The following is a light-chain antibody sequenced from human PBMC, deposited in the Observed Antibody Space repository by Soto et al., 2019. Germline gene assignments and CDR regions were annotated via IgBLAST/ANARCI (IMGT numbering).Light chain of an antibody. Sequence: SYELTQPPSVSVSPGKTARITCGGNNIGSKSVHWYQQKPGQAPGLVIYYDSDRPSGIPERFSGSNSGNTATLPISRVEAGDEADYYCQVWDSSSDHVVFGGGTKLTVL. CDR1: NIGSKS. J-gene: IGLJ2*01. CDR2: YDS. CDR3: QVWDSSSDHVV. V-gene: IGLV3-21*04.